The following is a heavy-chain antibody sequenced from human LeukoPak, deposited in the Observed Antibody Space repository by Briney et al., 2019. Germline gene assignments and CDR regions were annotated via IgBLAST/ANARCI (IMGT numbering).Heavy chain of an antibody. CDR1: GGSVSSSSYY. CDR2: IYNSGST. Sequence: SETLSLTCTVSGGSVSSSSYYWGWIRQPPGKGLEWVGCIYNSGSTYYDPSLKSRVTISVDTSKNQFSLKLSSVTAADTAVYYCARGDYSNEYYFDYWGQGTLVTVSS. V-gene: IGHV4-39*07. D-gene: IGHD4-11*01. CDR3: ARGDYSNEYYFDY. J-gene: IGHJ4*02.